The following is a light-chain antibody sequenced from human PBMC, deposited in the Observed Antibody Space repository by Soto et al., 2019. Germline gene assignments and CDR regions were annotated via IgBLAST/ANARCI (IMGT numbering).Light chain of an antibody. J-gene: IGKJ1*01. CDR3: QQYNNWPPWT. V-gene: IGKV3-15*01. CDR1: QSVSSN. CDR2: GAS. Sequence: EIVMTQSPATLSVSPGERATLSCRASQSVSSNLAWFQQKPGQAPRVLIYGASTRATGIPARFSGSGSGTEFTLTINSLQSEDFAVYYCQQYNNWPPWTFGQGTKVEI.